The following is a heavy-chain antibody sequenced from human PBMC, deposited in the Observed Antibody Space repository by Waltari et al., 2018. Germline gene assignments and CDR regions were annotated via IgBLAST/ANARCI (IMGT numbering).Heavy chain of an antibody. CDR3: ARVSGAARPT. J-gene: IGHJ5*02. CDR2: IIPIFGTA. CDR1: GGPFSSYA. D-gene: IGHD6-6*01. Sequence: QVQLVQSGAEVKKPGSSVKVPCKASGGPFSSYAISWGRQARGQGLGWRGGIIPIFGTANYAQKFQGRVTITADESTSTAYMELSSLRSEDTAVYYCARVSGAARPTWGQGTLVTVSS. V-gene: IGHV1-69*12.